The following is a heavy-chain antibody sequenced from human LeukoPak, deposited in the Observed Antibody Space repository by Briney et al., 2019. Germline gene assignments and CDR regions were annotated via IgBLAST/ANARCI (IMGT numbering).Heavy chain of an antibody. CDR2: IYSSGST. V-gene: IGHV4-39*01. D-gene: IGHD2-2*02. Sequence: SETLSLTCTVSGASVSGSPYYWGWIRQPPGKGLEWIGSIYSSGSTYYNASLQSRVTISIETSKSQISLRLNSVTAADTAIYYCARGIETYCTSSSCYNWFDPWGQGSLVTVSS. CDR1: GASVSGSPYY. J-gene: IGHJ5*02. CDR3: ARGIETYCTSSSCYNWFDP.